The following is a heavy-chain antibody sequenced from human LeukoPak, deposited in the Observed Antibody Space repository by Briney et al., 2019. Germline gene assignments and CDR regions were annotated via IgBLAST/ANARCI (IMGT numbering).Heavy chain of an antibody. CDR1: GFTFSSYA. V-gene: IGHV3-23*01. J-gene: IGHJ4*02. Sequence: GGSLRLSCAASGFTFSSYAMSWVRQAPGKGLEWVSAISGSGGSTYYADSVKGRFTISRDNSKNTLYLQMNSLRAEDTAVYYCAKPYYDSSGYSDFDYWGQGTLVTVSS. CDR2: ISGSGGST. CDR3: AKPYYDSSGYSDFDY. D-gene: IGHD3-22*01.